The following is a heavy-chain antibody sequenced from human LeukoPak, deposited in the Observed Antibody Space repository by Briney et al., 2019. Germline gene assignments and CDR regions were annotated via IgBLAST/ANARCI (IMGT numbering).Heavy chain of an antibody. V-gene: IGHV4-59*08. CDR3: ARLPPYWNAFDI. J-gene: IGHJ3*02. D-gene: IGHD1-1*01. Sequence: SETLSLTCNVSGDSISSYYWSWIRQPPRKGLEWIGYISYTGSTNYNPSLRSRLTISLDTSKNQFSLRLSSVTAADTAVYYCARLPPYWNAFDIWGQGTMVTVSS. CDR1: GDSISSYY. CDR2: ISYTGST.